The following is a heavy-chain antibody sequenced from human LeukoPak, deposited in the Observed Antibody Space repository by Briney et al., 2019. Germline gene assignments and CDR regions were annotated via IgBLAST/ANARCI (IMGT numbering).Heavy chain of an antibody. V-gene: IGHV3-48*04. Sequence: GSLRLSCAASGLSLSSNNMHWVRQPPGGGLEWLSYISAGSDTVFSADSVRGRFSISRDNARELLFLQMNSLRVDDTAAYYCTRDLGLRRMIWGRGTLVIVSS. J-gene: IGHJ2*01. CDR1: GLSLSSNN. CDR3: TRDLGLRRMI. CDR2: ISAGSDTV.